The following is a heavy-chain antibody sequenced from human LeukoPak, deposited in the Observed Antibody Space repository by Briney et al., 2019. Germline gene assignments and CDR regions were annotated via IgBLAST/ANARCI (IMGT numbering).Heavy chain of an antibody. CDR1: GYTFTSYY. CDR3: ARDSVPFSSGWYYIFDY. D-gene: IGHD6-19*01. V-gene: IGHV1-46*01. CDR2: INPSGGST. J-gene: IGHJ4*02. Sequence: ASVKVSCKASGYTFTSYYMHWVRQAPGQGLEWVGIINPSGGSTSYAQKFQGGVTMTRDTSTSTVYMELSSLRSEDTAVYYCARDSVPFSSGWYYIFDYWGQGTLVTVSS.